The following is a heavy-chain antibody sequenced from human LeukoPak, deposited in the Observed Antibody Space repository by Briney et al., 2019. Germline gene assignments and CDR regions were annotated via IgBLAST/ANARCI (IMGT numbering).Heavy chain of an antibody. J-gene: IGHJ4*02. CDR3: ARPKIFGVVSPDY. CDR2: INPNSGGT. D-gene: IGHD3-3*01. CDR1: GYTFTGYY. Sequence: GASVKVSCKASGYTFTGYYMHWVRQAPGQGLEWMGWINPNSGGTNYAQKFQGRVTMTRDTSISTAYMELSRLRSDDTAVYYCARPKIFGVVSPDYWGQGTLVTVSS. V-gene: IGHV1-2*02.